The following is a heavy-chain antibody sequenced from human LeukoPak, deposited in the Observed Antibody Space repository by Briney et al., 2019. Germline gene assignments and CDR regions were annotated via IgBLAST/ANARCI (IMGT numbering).Heavy chain of an antibody. D-gene: IGHD4-17*01. J-gene: IGHJ4*02. CDR1: GFTFSSYW. V-gene: IGHV3-74*01. CDR2: INSDGSSA. CDR3: ARDPLPLTTVTYFDY. Sequence: AGGSLRLSCAASGFTFSSYWMHWVRQAPGKGLVWVSRINSDGSSATYADSVKGRFTISRDNAKNSLYLQMNSLRAEDTAVYYCARDPLPLTTVTYFDYWGQGTLVTVSS.